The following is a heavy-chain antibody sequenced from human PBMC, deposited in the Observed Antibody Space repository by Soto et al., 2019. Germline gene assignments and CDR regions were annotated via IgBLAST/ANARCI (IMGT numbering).Heavy chain of an antibody. CDR2: AKTKTDVRST. CDR3: NTDRGMTELVIFAV. D-gene: IGHD2-21*02. Sequence: PGASLTLSCATSRYSFTNASLSWVHQVPAKGLECVARAKTKTDVRSTEYPVSVIGRFTISRDESKNTLSLQMDSLNTGDRGLYYCNTDRGMTELVIFAVWGLGT. V-gene: IGHV3-15*01. CDR1: RYSFTNAS. J-gene: IGHJ4*02.